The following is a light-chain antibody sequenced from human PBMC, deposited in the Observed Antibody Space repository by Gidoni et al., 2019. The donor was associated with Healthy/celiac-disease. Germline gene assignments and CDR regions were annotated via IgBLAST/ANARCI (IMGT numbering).Light chain of an antibody. Sequence: QSALTQPPPGTGSPGQSVTISCTGTSSDVGGYNYVSWYQQHPGKAPKLMIYDVSKRPSGVPDRFSGSKSGNTASLTISGLQAEDEPDYYCCSYAGSYTYVVFGGGTKLTVL. J-gene: IGLJ2*01. CDR1: SSDVGGYNY. CDR3: CSYAGSYTYVV. CDR2: DVS. V-gene: IGLV2-11*01.